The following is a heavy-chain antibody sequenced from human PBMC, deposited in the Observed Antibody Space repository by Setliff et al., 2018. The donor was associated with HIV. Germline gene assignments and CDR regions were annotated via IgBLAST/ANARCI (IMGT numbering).Heavy chain of an antibody. V-gene: IGHV4-61*09. D-gene: IGHD6-19*01. J-gene: IGHJ4*02. CDR1: GGSIRSGSYY. CDR3: ARALAGGSGWNSFDL. Sequence: PSETLSLTCTVSGGSIRSGSYYWSWIRQPAGKGLEWIGHIYTNENTNYNPSLESRVTRLEALSKNQFSLNLDSVTAADTSVYFCARALAGGSGWNSFDLWGPGTLVTVSS. CDR2: IYTNENT.